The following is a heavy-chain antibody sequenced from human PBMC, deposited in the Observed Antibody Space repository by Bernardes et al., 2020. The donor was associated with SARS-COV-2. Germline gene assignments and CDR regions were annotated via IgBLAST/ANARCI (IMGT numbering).Heavy chain of an antibody. V-gene: IGHV4-39*01. CDR3: ARHIAAAGTGSYYYYMDV. D-gene: IGHD6-13*01. Sequence: SETLSLTCTVSGGSISSSSYYWGWIRQPPGKGLEWIGSIYYSGSTYYNPSLKSRVTISVDTSKNQFSLKLSSVTAADTAVYYCARHIAAAGTGSYYYYMDVWGKGTTVTVSS. CDR1: GGSISSSSYY. J-gene: IGHJ6*03. CDR2: IYYSGST.